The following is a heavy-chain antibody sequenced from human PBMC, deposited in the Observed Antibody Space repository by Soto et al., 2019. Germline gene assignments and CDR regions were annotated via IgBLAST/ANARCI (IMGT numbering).Heavy chain of an antibody. CDR2: IIPIFGTA. J-gene: IGHJ6*02. CDR1: GGTFSSYA. V-gene: IGHV1-69*13. Sequence: ASVKVSCKASGGTFSSYAIGWVRQAPGQGLEWMGGIIPIFGTANYAQKFQGRVTITADESTSTAYMELSSLRSEDTAVYYCARDKKVGAKYYYYYGMDVWGQGTTVTVS. D-gene: IGHD1-26*01. CDR3: ARDKKVGAKYYYYYGMDV.